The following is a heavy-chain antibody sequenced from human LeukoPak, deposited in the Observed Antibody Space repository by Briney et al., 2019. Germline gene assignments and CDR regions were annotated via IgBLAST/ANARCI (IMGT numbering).Heavy chain of an antibody. D-gene: IGHD3-22*01. V-gene: IGHV4-59*01. CDR3: ARSWGYYDSSGYYDYFDY. J-gene: IGHJ4*02. CDR1: GGSISSYY. Sequence: SETLSLTCTVSGGSISSYYWSWIRQPPGKGLEWIGYIYYSGSTNYNPSLKSRVTISVDTSKNQFSLKLSSVTAADTAVYYCARSWGYYDSSGYYDYFDYWGQGTLVTVSS. CDR2: IYYSGST.